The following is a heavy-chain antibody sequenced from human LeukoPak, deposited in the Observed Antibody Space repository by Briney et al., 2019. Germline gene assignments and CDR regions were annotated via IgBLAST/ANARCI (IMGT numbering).Heavy chain of an antibody. CDR3: AREVDTAMAYYFDY. Sequence: PGGSLRLSCAASGFTFSSYGMHWVRQAPGKGLEWVAVISYDGSNKYYADSVKGRFTISRDNSKNTLYLQMNSLRAEDTVVYYCAREVDTAMAYYFDYWGQGTLVTVSS. J-gene: IGHJ4*02. CDR1: GFTFSSYG. D-gene: IGHD5-18*01. CDR2: ISYDGSNK. V-gene: IGHV3-30*03.